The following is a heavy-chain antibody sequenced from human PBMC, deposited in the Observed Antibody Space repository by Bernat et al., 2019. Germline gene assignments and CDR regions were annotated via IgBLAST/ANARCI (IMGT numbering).Heavy chain of an antibody. CDR3: ARDSIARMDPGHDTDRGYFDY. V-gene: IGHV3-30-3*01. D-gene: IGHD5-18*01. J-gene: IGHJ4*02. CDR1: GFTFSSYA. Sequence: VQLVESGGGVVQPGRSLRLSCAASGFTFSSYAMHWVRQAPGKGLEWVAVISYDGSNKYYADSVKGRFTISRDNSKNTLYLQMNSLRAEDTAVYYCARDSIARMDPGHDTDRGYFDYWGQGTLVTVSS. CDR2: ISYDGSNK.